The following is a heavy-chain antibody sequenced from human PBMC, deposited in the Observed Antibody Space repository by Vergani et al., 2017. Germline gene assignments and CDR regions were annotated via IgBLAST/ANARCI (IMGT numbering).Heavy chain of an antibody. CDR3: YTDYHDY. Sequence: EVKVVESGGGLINPGGSLRLSCVVSGITFKNAWINWVRQAPGKGLEWIGRIRSKNDGGTADYAAPLKGRFTISRDDSKDSAFLLVNNLKTEDTAVYFCYTDYHDYWGQGTLVTVSS. V-gene: IGHV3-15*01. CDR1: GITFKNAW. J-gene: IGHJ4*02. CDR2: IRSKNDGGTA. D-gene: IGHD2-2*02.